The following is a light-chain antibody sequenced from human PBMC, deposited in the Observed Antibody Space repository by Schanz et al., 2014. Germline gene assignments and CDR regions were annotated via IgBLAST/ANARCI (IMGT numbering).Light chain of an antibody. CDR2: DVI. V-gene: IGLV2-14*01. CDR3: SSYTKSSTPV. J-gene: IGLJ3*02. Sequence: QSALTQPASVSGSPGQSITISCTGTSSDVGGYNYVSWYQQHPGKAPKLMIYDVINRPSGVSDRFSASKSGNTASLTISGLQAEDEADYYCSSYTKSSTPVFGGGTKLTVL. CDR1: SSDVGGYNY.